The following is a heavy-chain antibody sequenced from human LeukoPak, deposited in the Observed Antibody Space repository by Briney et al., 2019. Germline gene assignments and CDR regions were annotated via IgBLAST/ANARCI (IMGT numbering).Heavy chain of an antibody. V-gene: IGHV4-59*01. CDR2: IYYSGST. Sequence: SETLSLTCTVSGGSISSYYWSWIRQPPGKGLEWIGYIYYSGSTNYNPSLKSRVTISVDTSKNQFSLKLSSVTAADTAVYYCAGTYYYDSSGYYHYSLWGQGTLVTVSS. CDR1: GGSISSYY. CDR3: AGTYYYDSSGYYHYSL. J-gene: IGHJ4*02. D-gene: IGHD3-22*01.